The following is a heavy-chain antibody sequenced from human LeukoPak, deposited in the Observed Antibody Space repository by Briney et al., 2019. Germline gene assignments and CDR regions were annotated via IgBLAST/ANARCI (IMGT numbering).Heavy chain of an antibody. CDR1: GYTFTSYG. J-gene: IGHJ4*02. Sequence: ASVKVSCKASGYTFTSYGISWVRQAPGQGLEWMGWISAYNGNTNYAQKLQGRATMTTDTSTSTAYMELRSLRSDDTAVYYCARDYDFWSGYSELNFDYWGQGTLVTVSS. CDR3: ARDYDFWSGYSELNFDY. V-gene: IGHV1-18*01. CDR2: ISAYNGNT. D-gene: IGHD3-3*01.